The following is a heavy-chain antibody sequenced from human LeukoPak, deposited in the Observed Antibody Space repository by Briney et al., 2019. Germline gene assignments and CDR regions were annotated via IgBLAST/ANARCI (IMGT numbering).Heavy chain of an antibody. J-gene: IGHJ6*03. CDR1: GYSISSGYY. CDR3: ATEDPAVTHHHYYYYMDV. CDR2: MYHSGST. D-gene: IGHD4-23*01. Sequence: SETLSLTCSVSGYSISSGYYWGWIRQPLGKGLEWISSMYHSGSTHYNPSLKSRATISVDTSNNQFSLRVNSVTAADTAVYYCATEDPAVTHHHYYYYMDVWGKGTTVTISS. V-gene: IGHV4-38-2*02.